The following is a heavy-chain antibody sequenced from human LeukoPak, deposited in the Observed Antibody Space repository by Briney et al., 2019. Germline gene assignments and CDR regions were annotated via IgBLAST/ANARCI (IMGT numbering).Heavy chain of an antibody. CDR1: GGSFSGYY. Sequence: PSETLSLTCAVYGGSFSGYYWSWIRQPPGKGLEWIGYIHYSGSTNYNPSLKSRVTISVDTSKNQFSLKLSSVTAADTAVYYCARAFYPGYYSYMAVWGKGTTVTVSS. CDR3: ARAFYPGYYSYMAV. CDR2: IHYSGST. D-gene: IGHD3-3*02. V-gene: IGHV4-59*01. J-gene: IGHJ6*03.